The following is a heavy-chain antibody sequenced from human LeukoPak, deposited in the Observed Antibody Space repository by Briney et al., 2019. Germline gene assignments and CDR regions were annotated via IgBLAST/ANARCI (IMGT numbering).Heavy chain of an antibody. CDR1: GYTFTSYG. D-gene: IGHD1-26*01. CDR3: ARGTQVGAIRENDAFDI. J-gene: IGHJ3*02. CDR2: ISAYNYNT. Sequence: ASVKVSCKASGYTFTSYGINWVRQAPGQGLEWMGWISAYNYNTNYAQKLQGRVTMTTDTSTSTAYMELRSLRTDDTAVYYCARGTQVGAIRENDAFDIWGQGTMVTVSS. V-gene: IGHV1-18*01.